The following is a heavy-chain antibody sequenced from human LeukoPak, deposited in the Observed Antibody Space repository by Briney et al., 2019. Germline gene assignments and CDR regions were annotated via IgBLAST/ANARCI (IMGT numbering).Heavy chain of an antibody. Sequence: SETLSLTCTVSGASITSYFWSWVRQPPGKGLEWIGYIYYTESPNYNPSLKSRVTISVDTSKNQFSLKLSSVTAADTAVYYCARSPSVAGKVRSSAGTYNWFDPWGQGTLVTVSS. V-gene: IGHV4-59*08. D-gene: IGHD6-19*01. CDR2: IYYTESP. CDR3: ARSPSVAGKVRSSAGTYNWFDP. J-gene: IGHJ5*02. CDR1: GASITSYF.